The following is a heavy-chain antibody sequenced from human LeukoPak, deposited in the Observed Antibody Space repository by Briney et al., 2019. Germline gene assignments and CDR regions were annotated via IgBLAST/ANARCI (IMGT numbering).Heavy chain of an antibody. CDR3: TRNPGMDV. V-gene: IGHV3-74*01. CDR2: INGDGSSS. J-gene: IGHJ6*02. CDR1: GFTFSTYW. Sequence: GGSLSLSCVVSGFTFSTYWMHWVRQAPGRGRVWVSGINGDGSSSTYADSVKGRFTISRDNAKNTLYLQMNSLRTEDTAVYYCTRNPGMDVWGQGTTVTVSS.